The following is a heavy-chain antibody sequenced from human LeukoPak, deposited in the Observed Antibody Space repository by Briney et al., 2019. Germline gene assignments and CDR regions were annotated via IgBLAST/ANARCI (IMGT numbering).Heavy chain of an antibody. D-gene: IGHD1-26*01. J-gene: IGHJ4*02. Sequence: PGGSLRLSCAGSGLTFINYWMTWVRQVPGKGLEWVANINRDGSGKYYLPSVRGRFTISKDDAKDSLYLQMDGLRPEDTAIYYCARVEYSGNRNLYWGQGTLVTVSS. CDR3: ARVEYSGNRNLY. CDR1: GLTFINYW. V-gene: IGHV3-7*03. CDR2: INRDGSGK.